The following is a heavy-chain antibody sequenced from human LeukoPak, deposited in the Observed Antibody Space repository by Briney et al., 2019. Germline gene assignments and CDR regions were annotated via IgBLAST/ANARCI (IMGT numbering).Heavy chain of an antibody. V-gene: IGHV4-39*07. CDR3: ARDWAGSGYYHAFDD. D-gene: IGHD3-22*01. CDR1: GDSITDTNFY. CDR2: IYYSGNT. Sequence: SETLSLTCTVSGDSITDTNFYWGWVRQPPGKGLEWIGSIYYSGNTYFNPSLKSRVTISVDTSKNQFSLKLTSVTAADTAVYYCARDWAGSGYYHAFDDRGLGTMVTVFS. J-gene: IGHJ3*01.